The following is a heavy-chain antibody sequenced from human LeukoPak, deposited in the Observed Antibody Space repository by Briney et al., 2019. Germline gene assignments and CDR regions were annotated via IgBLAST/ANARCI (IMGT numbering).Heavy chain of an antibody. Sequence: GGSLRLSCAASGFTFSNAWMSWVRQAPGKGLEWVGRIKSKTDGGTTDYAAPVKGRFTISRDESKNTLYLQMNSLKTEDTAVYYCTTDLRYNFLDGDYAIDYWGQGTLVTVSS. J-gene: IGHJ4*02. D-gene: IGHD4-17*01. V-gene: IGHV3-15*01. CDR2: IKSKTDGGTT. CDR1: GFTFSNAW. CDR3: TTDLRYNFLDGDYAIDY.